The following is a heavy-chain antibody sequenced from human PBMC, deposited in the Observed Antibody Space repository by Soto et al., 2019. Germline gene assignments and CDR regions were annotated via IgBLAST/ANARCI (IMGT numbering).Heavy chain of an antibody. Sequence: GASVKVSCKDSGGTLSSYAISLVRQAPGQGLEWIGGIIPVFGTANYAQKFQCRVKITADESTSTAYMELSSRRSEDTAVYNCARDFPGFDPWGQGTLVTVSS. CDR3: ARDFPGFDP. V-gene: IGHV1-69*13. CDR2: IIPVFGTA. J-gene: IGHJ5*02. CDR1: GGTLSSYA.